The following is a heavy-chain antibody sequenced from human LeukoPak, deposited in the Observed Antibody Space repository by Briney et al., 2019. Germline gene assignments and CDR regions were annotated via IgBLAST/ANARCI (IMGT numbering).Heavy chain of an antibody. J-gene: IGHJ4*02. CDR3: TTEFGRPGY. D-gene: IGHD3-16*01. Sequence: PGWSLRLSCAASGFRFSDYWISWVRQAPGKGLEWVANIKKDGSEKNYVDSVKGRFTISRDNAKNSLYLQMNSLRVEDTAVYYCTTEFGRPGYWGQGTLVTVSS. CDR2: IKKDGSEK. V-gene: IGHV3-7*05. CDR1: GFRFSDYW.